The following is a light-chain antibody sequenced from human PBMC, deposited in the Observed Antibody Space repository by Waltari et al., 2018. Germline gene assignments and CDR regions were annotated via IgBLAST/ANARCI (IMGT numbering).Light chain of an antibody. CDR2: DAS. CDR3: QLRTGWPMT. Sequence: EVVLTQSPATLSLSPGERATLSCRASQRVSNSLAWYRQKPGQAPSLLIYDASTRAAGIPGRFSGSGSGTDFTLTISSPEPEDFAVYYCQLRTGWPMTFGQGTRLEIK. CDR1: QRVSNS. J-gene: IGKJ5*01. V-gene: IGKV3-11*01.